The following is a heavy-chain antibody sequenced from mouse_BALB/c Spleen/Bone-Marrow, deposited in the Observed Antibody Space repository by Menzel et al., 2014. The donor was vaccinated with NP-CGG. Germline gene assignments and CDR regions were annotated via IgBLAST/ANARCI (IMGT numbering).Heavy chain of an antibody. CDR1: GYTFSSYW. Sequence: QVQLQQSGAELMKPGASVKISCKATGYTFSSYWIEWVKQRPGHGLEWIGEILPGSGSNKYNEKFKGKATFTADTSSNPTHMQPSSLTSEDSAVYYCATARPTSYHGKDYWGQGTPVTVSS. J-gene: IGHJ4*01. D-gene: IGHD3-2*01. V-gene: IGHV1-9*01. CDR2: ILPGSGSN. CDR3: ATARPTSYHGKDY.